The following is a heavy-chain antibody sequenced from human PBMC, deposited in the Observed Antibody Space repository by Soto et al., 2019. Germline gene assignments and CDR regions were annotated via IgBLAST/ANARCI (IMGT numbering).Heavy chain of an antibody. Sequence: SETLSLTCTVSGGSISSYYWSWIRQSPGKGLEWIGYIYYSGSTNYNPSLKSRVTISVDTSKNQFSLKLSSVTAADTAVYYCARGGAAMAPGPIDYWGQGTLVTVSS. CDR2: IYYSGST. CDR3: ARGGAAMAPGPIDY. V-gene: IGHV4-59*01. J-gene: IGHJ4*02. CDR1: GGSISSYY. D-gene: IGHD5-18*01.